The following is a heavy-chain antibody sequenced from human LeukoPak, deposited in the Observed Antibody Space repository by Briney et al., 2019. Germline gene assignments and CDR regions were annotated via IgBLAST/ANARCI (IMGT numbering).Heavy chain of an antibody. CDR1: GFIFSNYW. CDR3: AILPYYDILTGYDAFDI. Sequence: GGSLRLSCAASGFIFSNYWMSWVRQAPGKGLEWVSYISSSSSTIYYADSVKGRFTISRDNAKNSLYLQMNSLRDEDTAVYYCAILPYYDILTGYDAFDIWGQGTMVTVSS. V-gene: IGHV3-48*02. J-gene: IGHJ3*02. CDR2: ISSSSSTI. D-gene: IGHD3-9*01.